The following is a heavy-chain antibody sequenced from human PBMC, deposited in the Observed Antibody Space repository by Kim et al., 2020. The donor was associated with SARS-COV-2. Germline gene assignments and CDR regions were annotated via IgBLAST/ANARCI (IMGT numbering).Heavy chain of an antibody. D-gene: IGHD2-2*01. J-gene: IGHJ4*02. Sequence: SETLSLTCTVSGGFINSGAYYWSWIRQHPGKGLEWIGSIYYSGTTDYNPSLESRITMSVDTTKNQFSLKLDSVTAADTAVYYCARDRAYCTTTSCSTGYFDFWGQGTLVTVSS. CDR2: IYYSGTT. V-gene: IGHV4-31*03. CDR1: GGFINSGAYY. CDR3: ARDRAYCTTTSCSTGYFDF.